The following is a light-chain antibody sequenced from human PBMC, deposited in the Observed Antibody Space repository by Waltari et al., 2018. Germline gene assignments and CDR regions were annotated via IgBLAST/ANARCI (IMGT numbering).Light chain of an antibody. CDR1: NSNLGNNP. V-gene: IGLV1-36*01. CDR3: AAWDDSLSGLI. CDR2: YDD. Sequence: QSVLTQPPSVSEAPRQRVPISCSGTNSNLGNNPANWYQQLPGTAPKLLIYYDDLLPSGVSDRFSGSRSGTSASLAISGLQSADEGDYFCAAWDDSLSGLIFGGGTKLTVL. J-gene: IGLJ2*01.